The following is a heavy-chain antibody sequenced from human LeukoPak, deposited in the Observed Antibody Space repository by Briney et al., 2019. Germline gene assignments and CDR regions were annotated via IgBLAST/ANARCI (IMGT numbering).Heavy chain of an antibody. CDR2: IYYSGST. CDR3: AKIPGRVAAAVDY. V-gene: IGHV4-31*03. CDR1: GGSISSGGYY. J-gene: IGHJ4*02. D-gene: IGHD6-13*01. Sequence: SETLSLTCTVSGGSISSGGYYWSWIRQHPGKGLEWIGYIYYSGSTYYNPSLKSRVTISVDTSKNQFSLKLSSVTAADTAVYYCAKIPGRVAAAVDYWGQGTLVTVSS.